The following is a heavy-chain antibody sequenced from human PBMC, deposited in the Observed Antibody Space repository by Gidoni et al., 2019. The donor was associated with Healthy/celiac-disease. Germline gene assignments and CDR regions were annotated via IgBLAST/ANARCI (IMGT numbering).Heavy chain of an antibody. V-gene: IGHV3-66*01. CDR1: GFTVSSNY. J-gene: IGHJ6*02. CDR2: IYNGGIT. Sequence: EVQLVESGGGLVQPGGSLRLACAASGFTVSSNYMNWVRQAPGKGLEWVSVIYNGGITYYADSGKGRFTISRDNSKNTLYLQMNSLRVEDTAVYYCARDKQDYYGMDVWGQGTTVTVSS. CDR3: ARDKQDYYGMDV.